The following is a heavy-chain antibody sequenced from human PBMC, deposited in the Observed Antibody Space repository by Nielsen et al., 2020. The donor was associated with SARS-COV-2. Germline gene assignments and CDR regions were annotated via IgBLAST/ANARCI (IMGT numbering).Heavy chain of an antibody. Sequence: SLKISCAASGFTFDDYAMHWVRQAPGKGLEWVSGISWNSGSIGYADSVKGRFTISRDNAKNSLYLQMNSLRAEDTALYYCAKDILDFWSEGGMDVWGQGTTVTVSS. V-gene: IGHV3-9*01. CDR3: AKDILDFWSEGGMDV. D-gene: IGHD3-3*01. J-gene: IGHJ6*02. CDR1: GFTFDDYA. CDR2: ISWNSGSI.